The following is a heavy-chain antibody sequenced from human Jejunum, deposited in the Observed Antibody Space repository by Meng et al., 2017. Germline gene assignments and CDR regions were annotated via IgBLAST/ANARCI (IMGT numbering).Heavy chain of an antibody. V-gene: IGHV1-18*01. CDR2: IIVYNGGT. J-gene: IGHJ4*02. D-gene: IGHD1-26*01. Sequence: ASVKVFCKASGYSFSNYGISWVRQAPGQGLEWLGWIIVYNGGTNYAQKVQDRVTMTTDTSTSTAYMELRSLRSDDTALYYCARVSVGATSGEYWGQGTLVTVSS. CDR1: GYSFSNYG. CDR3: ARVSVGATSGEY.